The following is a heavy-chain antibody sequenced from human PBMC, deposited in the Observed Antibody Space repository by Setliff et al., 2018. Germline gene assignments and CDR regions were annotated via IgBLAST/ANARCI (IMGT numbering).Heavy chain of an antibody. J-gene: IGHJ4*02. V-gene: IGHV1-18*01. CDR2: ISTYNGHT. D-gene: IGHD2-2*01. CDR1: DYILTSYG. Sequence: ASVKVSCKTSDYILTSYGLSWVRQAPGQGLDWMGWISTYNGHTNYAQKLQGRVTMTTDTSTRTAYMELRSLRSDDTAVYYCSRLVRYCTTTTCQRASGGEFWGQGTLVTVSS. CDR3: SRLVRYCTTTTCQRASGGEF.